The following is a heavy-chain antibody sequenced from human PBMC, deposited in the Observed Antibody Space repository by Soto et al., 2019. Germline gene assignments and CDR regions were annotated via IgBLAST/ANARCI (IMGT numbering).Heavy chain of an antibody. D-gene: IGHD6-13*01. CDR2: IIPIFGTA. V-gene: IGHV1-69*13. J-gene: IGHJ6*02. CDR3: ASEVGSGWSDYYYGMDV. CDR1: GGTFSSYA. Sequence: GASVKVSCKASGGTFSSYAISWVRQAPGQGLEWMGGIIPIFGTANYAQKFQGRVTITADESTSTAYMELSSLRSEDTAVYYCASEVGSGWSDYYYGMDVWGQGTTVTVSS.